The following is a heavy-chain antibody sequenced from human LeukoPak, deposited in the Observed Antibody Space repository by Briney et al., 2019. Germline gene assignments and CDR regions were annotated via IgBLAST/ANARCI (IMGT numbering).Heavy chain of an antibody. CDR3: ARGRGLSSSWYFDY. Sequence: GGSLRLSCAASGFTFSTYDMHWVRQGTGKGLEWVSAITTAGDTYYPGSVKGRFTISRENAKNSLYLQMNSLRAGDTAVYYCARGRGLSSSWYFDYWGQGTLVTVSS. D-gene: IGHD6-13*01. CDR1: GFTFSTYD. V-gene: IGHV3-13*01. CDR2: ITTAGDT. J-gene: IGHJ4*02.